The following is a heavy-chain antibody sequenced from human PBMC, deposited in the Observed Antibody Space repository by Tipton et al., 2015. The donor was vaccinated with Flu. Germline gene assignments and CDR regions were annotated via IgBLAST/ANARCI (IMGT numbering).Heavy chain of an antibody. J-gene: IGHJ4*02. Sequence: QSGAEVKKPGSSVKVSCKASGGTFSRYGISWVRQAPGQGLEWMGRIIPMSDTADYAEKFQGRVTITADESTSTAYMELRSLRSGDTAVYYCATEGIVVVPAALYFDYWGQGTLVTVSS. V-gene: IGHV1-69*15. D-gene: IGHD2-2*01. CDR1: GGTFSRYG. CDR2: IIPMSDTA. CDR3: ATEGIVVVPAALYFDY.